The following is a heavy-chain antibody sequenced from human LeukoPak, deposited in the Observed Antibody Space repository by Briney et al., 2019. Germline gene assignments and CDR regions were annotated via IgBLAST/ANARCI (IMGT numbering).Heavy chain of an antibody. D-gene: IGHD3-10*01. CDR3: ARRYGSGSYVDY. J-gene: IGHJ4*02. Sequence: PSETLSLTCIVSGGSLSSRSYFWGWIRQPPEKGLEWIGTINYSGSTYYNPSLKSRVTISVDTSNNQLSLKLSSVTAADTAVYFCARRYGSGSYVDYWGQGTLVTVSS. CDR1: GGSLSSRSYF. V-gene: IGHV4-39*01. CDR2: INYSGST.